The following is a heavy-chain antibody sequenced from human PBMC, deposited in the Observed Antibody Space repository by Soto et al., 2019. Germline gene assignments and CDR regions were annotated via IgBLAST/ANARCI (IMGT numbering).Heavy chain of an antibody. CDR3: ARGRDGYSSSWYRKGGYYYYYYGMDV. Sequence: PGGSLRLSCAASGFTFSSYSMNWVRQAPGKGLEWVSYISSSSSTIYYADSVKGRFTISRDNAKNSLYLQMNSLRDEDTAVYYCARGRDGYSSSWYRKGGYYYYYYGMDVWGQGTTVTVSS. D-gene: IGHD6-13*01. J-gene: IGHJ6*02. CDR1: GFTFSSYS. V-gene: IGHV3-48*02. CDR2: ISSSSSTI.